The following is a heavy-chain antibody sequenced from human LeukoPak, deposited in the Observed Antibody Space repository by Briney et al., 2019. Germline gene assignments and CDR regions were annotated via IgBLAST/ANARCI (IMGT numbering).Heavy chain of an antibody. V-gene: IGHV4-4*09. Sequence: SETLSLTCTVSGGSISSYYWSWIRQPPGKGLEWIGYIYTSGSTTYNPPLKSRVTRSGDTSKKQFSLKLSSVTAANTAVYYCARHRANIVVVPAAHFDYWGQGTLVTVSS. CDR1: GGSISSYY. D-gene: IGHD2-2*01. J-gene: IGHJ4*02. CDR3: ARHRANIVVVPAAHFDY. CDR2: IYTSGST.